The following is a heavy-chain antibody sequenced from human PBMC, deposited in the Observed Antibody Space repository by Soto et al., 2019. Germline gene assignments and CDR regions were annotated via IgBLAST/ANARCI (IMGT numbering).Heavy chain of an antibody. CDR2: IYSNGGT. D-gene: IGHD1-26*01. V-gene: IGHV4-59*08. Sequence: QVQLQASGPGLVKPSDTLSLTCTVSGDSIGTYNWGWIRQPTGKRLEWLGYIYSNGGTSYNPALKSRVTISADTSTKQFSLRLSSVTAADTAVYYCVRQGIGALHGLVDVWGQGTTVTVSS. J-gene: IGHJ6*02. CDR3: VRQGIGALHGLVDV. CDR1: GDSIGTYN.